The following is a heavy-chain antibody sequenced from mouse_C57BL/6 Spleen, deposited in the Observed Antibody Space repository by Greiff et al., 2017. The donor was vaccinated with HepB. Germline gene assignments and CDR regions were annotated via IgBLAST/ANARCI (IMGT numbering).Heavy chain of an antibody. J-gene: IGHJ2*01. V-gene: IGHV1-26*01. CDR2: INPNNGGT. CDR3: AGGNYVFDY. D-gene: IGHD2-1*01. Sequence: EVQLQQSGPELVKPGASVKISCKASGYTFTDYYMNWVKQSHGKSLEWIGDINPNNGGTSYNQKFKGKATLTVDKSSSTAYMELRSLTSEDSAVYYCAGGNYVFDYWGQGTTLTVSS. CDR1: GYTFTDYY.